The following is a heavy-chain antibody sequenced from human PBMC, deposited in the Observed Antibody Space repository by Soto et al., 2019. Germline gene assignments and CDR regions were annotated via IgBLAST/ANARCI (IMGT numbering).Heavy chain of an antibody. Sequence: PGGSLRLSCAASGFTFSSYAMSWVRQAPGKGLEWVSAISGSGGSTYYADSVKGRFTISRDNSKNTLYLQMNSLRAEDTAVYYCAKAHSSGWYFWFDPWGQGTLVTVSA. CDR3: AKAHSSGWYFWFDP. CDR1: GFTFSSYA. V-gene: IGHV3-23*01. CDR2: ISGSGGST. J-gene: IGHJ5*02. D-gene: IGHD6-19*01.